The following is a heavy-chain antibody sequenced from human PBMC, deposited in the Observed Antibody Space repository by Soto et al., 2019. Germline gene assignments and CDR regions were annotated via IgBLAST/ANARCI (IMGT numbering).Heavy chain of an antibody. Sequence: QITLRESGPALVKPTQTLTLTCTFSGFSLSTNGVAVGWIRQPPGKALELLALIFWDDDARYSPSLKSRLTITKHTSKTQVVLTLTNMDPVYTGTYYCTHASGHSSAGADNWGQGTLVTVSS. D-gene: IGHD6-25*01. CDR2: IFWDDDA. V-gene: IGHV2-5*02. CDR3: THASGHSSAGADN. CDR1: GFSLSTNGVA. J-gene: IGHJ4*02.